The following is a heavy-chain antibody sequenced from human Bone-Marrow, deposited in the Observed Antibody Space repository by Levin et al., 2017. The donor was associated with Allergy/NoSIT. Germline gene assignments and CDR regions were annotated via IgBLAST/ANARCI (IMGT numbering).Heavy chain of an antibody. CDR3: ARRRTITGTTFDY. CDR1: ADSISSSAYY. J-gene: IGHJ4*02. CDR2: IYYSGST. V-gene: IGHV4-39*01. D-gene: IGHD1-7*01. Sequence: KSSETLSLTCNVSADSISSSAYYWGWIRQPPGKGLEWIGNIYYSGSTYYNPSLQSRVTISIDPSKNQFSLKLTSVTAADTAVYFCARRRTITGTTFDYWGQGTLVTVSS.